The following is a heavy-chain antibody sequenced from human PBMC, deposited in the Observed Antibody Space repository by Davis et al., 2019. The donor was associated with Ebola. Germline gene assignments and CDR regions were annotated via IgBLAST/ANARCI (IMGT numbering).Heavy chain of an antibody. CDR1: GYNSTKYA. D-gene: IGHD6-13*01. CDR2: INTNTGNP. V-gene: IGHV7-4-1*02. CDR3: ARGGGQQLVDY. Sequence: ASVKVSCKASGYNSTKYAMNWVRRAPGQGLEWMGWINTNTGNPTYAKGFTGRFVFSLDTSVSTAYLQISSLKAEDTAVYYCARGGGQQLVDYWGQGTLVTVSS. J-gene: IGHJ4*02.